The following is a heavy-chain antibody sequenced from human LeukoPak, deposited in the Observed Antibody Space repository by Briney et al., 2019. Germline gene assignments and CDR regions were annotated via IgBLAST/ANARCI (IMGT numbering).Heavy chain of an antibody. J-gene: IGHJ4*02. CDR3: ARDDRDSSGYSFDY. D-gene: IGHD3-22*01. CDR2: ISAYNGNT. V-gene: IGHV1-18*01. Sequence: ASVKVSCKASGYTFTSYGISWVRQAPGQGLEWMGWISAYNGNTNYAQKLRGRVTMTTDTSTSTAYMELRSLRSDDTAVYYCARDDRDSSGYSFDYWGQGTLVTVSS. CDR1: GYTFTSYG.